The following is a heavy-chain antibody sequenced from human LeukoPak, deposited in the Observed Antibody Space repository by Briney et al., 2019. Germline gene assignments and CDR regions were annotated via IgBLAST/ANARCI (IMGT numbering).Heavy chain of an antibody. CDR3: AKDRTYSSGWSFDY. CDR2: ISWNSGSI. V-gene: IGHV3-9*01. J-gene: IGHJ4*02. D-gene: IGHD6-19*01. Sequence: GGSLRLSCAASGFTFSSYSMNWVRQAPGKGLEWVSGISWNSGSIGYADSVKGRFTISRDNAKNSLYLQMNSLRAEDTALYYCAKDRTYSSGWSFDYWGQGTLVTVSS. CDR1: GFTFSSYS.